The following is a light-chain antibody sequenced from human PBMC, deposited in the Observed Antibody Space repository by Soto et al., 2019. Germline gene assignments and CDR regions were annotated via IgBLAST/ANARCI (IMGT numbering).Light chain of an antibody. CDR1: QGISSY. CDR2: AAS. CDR3: QQYYSYPLT. Sequence: AIQMTQSPSSVSASVGGRGPIPCRARQGISSYLAWYQQKPGKAPKLLIYAASTLQSGVPSRFSGSGSGTDFTLTISCLQSEDFATYYCQQYYSYPLTFGGGTKVDI. J-gene: IGKJ4*01. V-gene: IGKV1-8*01.